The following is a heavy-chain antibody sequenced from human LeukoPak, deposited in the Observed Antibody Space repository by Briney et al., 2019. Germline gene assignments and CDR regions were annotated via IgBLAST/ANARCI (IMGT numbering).Heavy chain of an antibody. V-gene: IGHV3-48*01. J-gene: IGHJ4*02. D-gene: IGHD3-9*01. CDR1: GITFSSYS. Sequence: PGGSLRLSCVASGITFSSYSMNWVRQAPGKGLEWVSYISSFSGTINYADSVKGRFTISRDNAKNSLYLQMNGLRAEDTAIYYCAKGKTATGTLALDYWGQGTLVTVSS. CDR2: ISSFSGTI. CDR3: AKGKTATGTLALDY.